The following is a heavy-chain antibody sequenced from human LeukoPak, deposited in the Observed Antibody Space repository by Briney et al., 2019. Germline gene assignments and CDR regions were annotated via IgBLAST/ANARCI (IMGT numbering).Heavy chain of an antibody. CDR3: AREDGSGSYMY. V-gene: IGHV4-30-2*01. J-gene: IGHJ4*02. CDR2: IYHSGST. Sequence: PSETLSLTCAVSGGSIISGGYSWSWIRQPPGKGLEWIGYIYHSGSTYYNPSLKSRVTISVDRSKNQISLKLSSVTAADTDVYYCAREDGSGSYMYWGQGTLVTVSS. D-gene: IGHD3-10*01. CDR1: GGSIISGGYS.